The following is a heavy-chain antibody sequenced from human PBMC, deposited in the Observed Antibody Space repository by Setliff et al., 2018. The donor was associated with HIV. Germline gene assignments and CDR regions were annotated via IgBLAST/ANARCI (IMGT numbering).Heavy chain of an antibody. V-gene: IGHV1-46*01. CDR1: GYTFSAYY. CDR3: ASERRIVVGYYFDS. D-gene: IGHD3-22*01. Sequence: ASVKVSCKASGYTFSAYYLHWVRQAPGQGLEWLGIISPSGGSTSYAQKFQGRVTMTRDTSTSTFYMDLSSLRSDDTAVYYCASERRIVVGYYFDSWGQGTLVTVSS. J-gene: IGHJ4*02. CDR2: ISPSGGST.